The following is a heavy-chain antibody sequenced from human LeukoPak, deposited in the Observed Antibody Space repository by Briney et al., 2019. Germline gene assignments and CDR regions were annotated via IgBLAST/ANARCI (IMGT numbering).Heavy chain of an antibody. V-gene: IGHV3-20*04. CDR2: ISLNGGSS. D-gene: IGHD3-10*01. Sequence: GGSLRLSCTASGFTFDDYGMSWVRQAPGKGLEWVSGISLNGGSSGYADSVKGRFTISRDNAKNSLYLQMTSLRAEDTALYYCVRSITMFQYWGQGTLVTVSS. J-gene: IGHJ1*01. CDR3: VRSITMFQY. CDR1: GFTFDDYG.